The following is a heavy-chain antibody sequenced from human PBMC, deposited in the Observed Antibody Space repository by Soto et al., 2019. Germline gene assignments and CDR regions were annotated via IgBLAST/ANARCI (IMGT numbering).Heavy chain of an antibody. CDR1: GGTFSSYT. CDR3: AKPGYSGSWYAHYYYGMDV. Sequence: QVQLVQSGAEVKKPGSSVKVSCKASGGTFSSYTISWVRQAPGQGLEWMGRIIPILGIANYAQKFQGRVTIPADKSTSTAYMELSSLRSEDTAVYYCAKPGYSGSWYAHYYYGMDVWGQGTTVTVSS. V-gene: IGHV1-69*02. J-gene: IGHJ6*02. D-gene: IGHD6-13*01. CDR2: IIPILGIA.